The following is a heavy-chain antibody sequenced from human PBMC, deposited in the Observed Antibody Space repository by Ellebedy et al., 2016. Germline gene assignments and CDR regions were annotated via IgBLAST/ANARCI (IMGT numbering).Heavy chain of an antibody. Sequence: SQTLSLTCAVYGGSFSGYYWSWIRQPPGKGLEWIGEINHSGSTNYNPSLKSRVTISVDTSKNQFSLKLSSVTAADTAVYYCARARRITIFGVAGSYYGMDVWGQGTTVTVSS. CDR1: GGSFSGYY. J-gene: IGHJ6*02. CDR3: ARARRITIFGVAGSYYGMDV. CDR2: INHSGST. V-gene: IGHV4-34*01. D-gene: IGHD3-3*01.